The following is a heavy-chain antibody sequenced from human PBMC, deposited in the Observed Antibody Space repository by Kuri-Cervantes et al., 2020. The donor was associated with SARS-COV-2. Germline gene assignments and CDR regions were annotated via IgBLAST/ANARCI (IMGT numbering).Heavy chain of an antibody. J-gene: IGHJ4*02. D-gene: IGHD3-22*01. V-gene: IGHV1-24*01. Sequence: ASVKVSCKVSGYTLTELSMHWVRQAPGKGLEWMGGFDPEDGETIYAQKFQGRVTMTEDTSTDTAYMELSSLRSEGTAVYYCATSLYYYDSSGYYENWGQGTLVTVSS. CDR1: GYTLTELS. CDR3: ATSLYYYDSSGYYEN. CDR2: FDPEDGET.